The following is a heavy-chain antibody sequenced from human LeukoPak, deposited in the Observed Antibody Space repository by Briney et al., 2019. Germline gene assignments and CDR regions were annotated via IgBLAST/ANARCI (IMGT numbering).Heavy chain of an antibody. CDR1: GGTFSSYT. V-gene: IGHV1-69*02. CDR3: ASGYCSSTSCYNYGMDV. Sequence: ASVKVSCKASGGTFSSYTISWVRQAPGQGLEWMGRIIPILGIANYAQKFQGRVTITADKSTSTAYMELSSLRSEDTAVYYCASGYCSSTSCYNYGMDVWAQGTTVTVSS. D-gene: IGHD2-2*02. CDR2: IIPILGIA. J-gene: IGHJ6*02.